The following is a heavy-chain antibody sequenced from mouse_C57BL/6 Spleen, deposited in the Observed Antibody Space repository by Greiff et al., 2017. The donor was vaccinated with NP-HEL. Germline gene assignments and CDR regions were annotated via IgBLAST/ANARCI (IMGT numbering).Heavy chain of an antibody. CDR3: ARQDYSNYAIDY. D-gene: IGHD2-5*01. J-gene: IGHJ2*01. V-gene: IGHV5-17*01. CDR1: GFPFSDYG. CDR2: ISSGSSTI. Sequence: EVKVVESGGGLVKPGGSLKLSCAASGFPFSDYGMHWVRQAPEKGLEWVAYISSGSSTIYYVDTVKGRFTISRDNAKNTLFLQMTSLRSEDTAMYYCARQDYSNYAIDYWGQGTTLTVSS.